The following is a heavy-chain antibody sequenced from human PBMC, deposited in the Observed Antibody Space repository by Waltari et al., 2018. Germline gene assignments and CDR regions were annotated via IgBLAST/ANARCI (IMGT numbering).Heavy chain of an antibody. CDR2: IYYSGST. Sequence: QLQLQESGPGLVKPSETLSLTCTVSGGSISSSSYYWGWIRQPPGKGLEWIGSIYYSGSTYYNPSLKSRVTISVDTSKNQFSLKLSSVTAADTAVYYCARTYYYDSSGYYLRYWGQGTLVTVSS. D-gene: IGHD3-22*01. V-gene: IGHV4-39*07. J-gene: IGHJ4*02. CDR3: ARTYYYDSSGYYLRY. CDR1: GGSISSSSYY.